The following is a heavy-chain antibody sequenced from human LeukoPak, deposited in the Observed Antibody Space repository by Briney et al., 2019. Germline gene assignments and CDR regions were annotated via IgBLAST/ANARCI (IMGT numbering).Heavy chain of an antibody. CDR1: GGSFSGYY. D-gene: IGHD6-19*01. CDR3: ARGLQWLVKYYFDY. Sequence: SETLSLTCAVYGGSFSGYYWSWIRQPPGKGLEWIGEINHSGSTNYNPSLKSRVTISVDTSKNQSSLKLSSVTAADTAVYYCARGLQWLVKYYFDYWGQGTLVIVSS. CDR2: INHSGST. J-gene: IGHJ4*02. V-gene: IGHV4-34*01.